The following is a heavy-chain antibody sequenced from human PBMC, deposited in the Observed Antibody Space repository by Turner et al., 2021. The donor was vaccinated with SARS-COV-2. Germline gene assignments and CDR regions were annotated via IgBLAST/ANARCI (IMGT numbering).Heavy chain of an antibody. V-gene: IGHV4-59*04. CDR1: GFTVSSNY. D-gene: IGHD4-4*01. CDR3: ARGATLQYYFDY. Sequence: VQLVESGGGLVQPGGSLRLSCAASGFTVSSNYMTWVRQAPGKGLEWIGNIYYSGSTYYNPSLKSRVTISVDTSKNQFSLKLSSVTAADTAVYYCARGATLQYYFDYWGQGTLVTVSS. CDR2: IYYSGST. J-gene: IGHJ4*02.